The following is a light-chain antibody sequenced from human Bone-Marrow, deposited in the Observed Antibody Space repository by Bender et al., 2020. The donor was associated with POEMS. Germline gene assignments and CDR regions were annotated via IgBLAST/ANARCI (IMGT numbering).Light chain of an antibody. CDR1: NSDIGNYNL. Sequence: QSALTQPASVSGSPGQSITISCTGTNSDIGNYNLVSWYQQHPGNAPKLMIYEGNKRPSEVSYRFSGSKSGNTASLTISGLQGEDELDYYCCSYTSNTTYVFGTGTRVTVL. J-gene: IGLJ1*01. CDR2: EGN. CDR3: CSYTSNTTYV. V-gene: IGLV2-14*02.